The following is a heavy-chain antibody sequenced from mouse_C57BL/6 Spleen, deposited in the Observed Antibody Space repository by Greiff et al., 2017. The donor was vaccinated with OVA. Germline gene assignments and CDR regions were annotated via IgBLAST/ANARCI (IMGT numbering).Heavy chain of an antibody. Sequence: QVQLQQSGPELVKPGASVKISCKASGYAFSSSWMNWVKQRPGKGLEWIGRIYPGDGDTNYNGKFKGKATLTADKSSSTAYMQLSSLTSEDSAVYFCAGGAYYYGSSYHWYFDVWGTGTTVTVSS. D-gene: IGHD1-1*01. J-gene: IGHJ1*03. CDR1: GYAFSSSW. CDR3: AGGAYYYGSSYHWYFDV. V-gene: IGHV1-82*01. CDR2: IYPGDGDT.